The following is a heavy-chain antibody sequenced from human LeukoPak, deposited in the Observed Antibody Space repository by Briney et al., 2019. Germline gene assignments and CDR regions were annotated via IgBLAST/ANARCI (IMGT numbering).Heavy chain of an antibody. D-gene: IGHD3-10*01. CDR2: IYYSGST. J-gene: IGHJ5*02. V-gene: IGHV4-59*01. Sequence: SETLSLTCTVSGGSINSYYWNWIRQPPGKGLEWIGYIYYSGSTNYSPSLKSRVTISVDTSKNQFSLKLSSVTAADTAVYYCARARGPNPCFDPWGQGTLVTVSS. CDR1: GGSINSYY. CDR3: ARARGPNPCFDP.